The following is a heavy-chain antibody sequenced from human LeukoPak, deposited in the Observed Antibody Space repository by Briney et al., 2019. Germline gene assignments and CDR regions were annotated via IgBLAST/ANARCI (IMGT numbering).Heavy chain of an antibody. CDR2: ISSSGST. CDR3: ARRGYDILTGYYLGFDY. V-gene: IGHV3-11*04. CDR1: GFTFSDYY. D-gene: IGHD3-9*01. Sequence: GGSLRLSCAASGFTFSDYYMSWIRQAPGKGLEWVSYISSSGSTYHIESVRGRFTISRDNSKNTLYLQMNSLRAEDTAVYYCARRGYDILTGYYLGFDYWGQGTLVTVSS. J-gene: IGHJ4*02.